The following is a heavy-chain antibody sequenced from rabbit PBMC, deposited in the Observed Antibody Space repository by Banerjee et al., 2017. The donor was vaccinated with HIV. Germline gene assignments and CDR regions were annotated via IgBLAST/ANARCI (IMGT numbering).Heavy chain of an antibody. CDR1: GFSFSSSYW. CDR2: IYGGSSGRI. D-gene: IGHD7-1*01. Sequence: QSLEESGGDLVKPGASLTLTCTASGFSFSSSYWICWVRQAPGKGLEWITCIYGGSSGRIYYASWAKGRFTISKTSSTTVTLQMTSLTAADTATYFCARDGAGYNTNLWGPGTLVTVS. J-gene: IGHJ4*01. CDR3: ARDGAGYNTNL. V-gene: IGHV1S40*01.